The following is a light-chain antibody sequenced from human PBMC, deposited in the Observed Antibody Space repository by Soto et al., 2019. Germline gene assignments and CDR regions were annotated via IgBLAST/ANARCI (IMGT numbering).Light chain of an antibody. J-gene: IGKJ1*01. CDR2: GAS. V-gene: IGKV3-20*01. Sequence: EIVLTQSPGTLSLSPGERATLSCRASQSVSSSYLAWYQQKPGQAPRLLIYGASSRATGIPDRFSGSGSGTDFTLPISRLEPEDFAVDYCQQYGSSPPWTFAQGTKVDIK. CDR3: QQYGSSPPWT. CDR1: QSVSSSY.